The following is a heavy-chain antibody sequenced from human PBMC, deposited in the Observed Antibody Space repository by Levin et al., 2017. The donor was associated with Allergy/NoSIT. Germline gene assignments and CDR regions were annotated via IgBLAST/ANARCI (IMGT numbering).Heavy chain of an antibody. D-gene: IGHD4-11*01. CDR1: GFTFSSYA. V-gene: IGHV3-23*01. CDR3: AKEGVYSNYDWFDP. CDR2: ISGSGGST. J-gene: IGHJ5*02. Sequence: GESLKISCAASGFTFSSYAMSWVRQAPGKGLEWVSAISGSGGSTYYADSVKGRFTISRDNSKNTLYLQMNSLRAEDTAVYYCAKEGVYSNYDWFDPWGQGTLVTVSS.